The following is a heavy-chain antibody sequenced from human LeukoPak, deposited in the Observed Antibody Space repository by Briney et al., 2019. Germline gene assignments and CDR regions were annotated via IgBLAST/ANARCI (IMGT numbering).Heavy chain of an antibody. CDR2: FDPEDGET. CDR3: ATVDTAMVSNPYYYGMDV. V-gene: IGHV1-24*01. CDR1: GYTLTELS. Sequence: ASVKVSCKVSGYTLTELSMHWVRPAPGKGLEWMGGFDPEDGETIYAQKFQGRVTMTEDTSTDTAYMELSSLRSEDTAVYYCATVDTAMVSNPYYYGMDVWGQGTTVTVSS. D-gene: IGHD5-18*01. J-gene: IGHJ6*02.